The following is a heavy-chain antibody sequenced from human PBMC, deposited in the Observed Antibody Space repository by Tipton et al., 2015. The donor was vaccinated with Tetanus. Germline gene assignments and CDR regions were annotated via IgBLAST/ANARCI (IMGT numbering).Heavy chain of an antibody. Sequence: LSLTCTVSVGSISSGDYYWSWVRQSPGEGLEWVAAVSGDSTSYADSLRGRFTISRDNAKNSVYLHVNGLRADDTAVYFCAREQMGRGPHAFDIWGQGTLVTVSS. CDR3: AREQMGRGPHAFDI. CDR2: VSGDST. CDR1: VGSISSGDYY. J-gene: IGHJ3*02. V-gene: IGHV3-69-1*01. D-gene: IGHD3-10*01.